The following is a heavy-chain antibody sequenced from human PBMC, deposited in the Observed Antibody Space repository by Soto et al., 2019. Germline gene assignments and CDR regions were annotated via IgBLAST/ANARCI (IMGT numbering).Heavy chain of an antibody. CDR1: GFTFTSYA. CDR3: TRVMGWGRGPVDY. CDR2: ISYDGSNK. D-gene: IGHD6-19*01. V-gene: IGHV3-30-3*01. Sequence: QVQLVESGGGVAQPGWSLRLSCAASGFTFTSYALNWFSQAQGKGLEVVAIISYDGSNKYYVDAVKGRFPISRDNSKNTLYQQMNSLRAEDTAVYCGTRVMGWGRGPVDYWGQGTLVTVSS. J-gene: IGHJ4*02.